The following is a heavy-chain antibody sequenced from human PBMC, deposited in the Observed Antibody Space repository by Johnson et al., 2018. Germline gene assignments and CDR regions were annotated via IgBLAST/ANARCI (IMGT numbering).Heavy chain of an antibody. CDR3: VSASGITYPYFQH. J-gene: IGHJ1*01. D-gene: IGHD3-10*01. CDR1: GFTFSDHY. Sequence: EVQLVETGGGLVQPGGSLRLSCAASGFTFSDHYMAWVRQAPGKGLEWVGRTRDKSNSYTTEYAAPVKGRVTISRDDSKNSLYLQMTSLKTEDTAVYYCVSASGITYPYFQHWGQGTLVTVSS. CDR2: TRDKSNSYTT. V-gene: IGHV3-72*01.